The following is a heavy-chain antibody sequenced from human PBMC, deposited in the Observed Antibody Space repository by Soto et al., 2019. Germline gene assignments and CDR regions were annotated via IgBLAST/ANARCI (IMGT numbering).Heavy chain of an antibody. V-gene: IGHV1-24*01. CDR2: FDPEDGET. Sequence: ASVKVSCKVSGYTLTELSMHWVRQAPGKGLEWMGGFDPEDGETIYAQKFQGRVTMTEDTSTDTAYMELSSLRSEDTAVYYCATLGYYDILTGYWVTPGKYYFDYWV. CDR3: ATLGYYDILTGYWVTPGKYYFDY. J-gene: IGHJ4*01. D-gene: IGHD3-9*01. CDR1: GYTLTELS.